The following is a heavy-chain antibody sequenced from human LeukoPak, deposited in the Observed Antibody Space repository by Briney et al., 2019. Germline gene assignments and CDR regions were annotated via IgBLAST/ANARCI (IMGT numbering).Heavy chain of an antibody. J-gene: IGHJ2*01. V-gene: IGHV4-34*01. CDR2: INHSGRT. Sequence: SETLSLTCAVYGGSFSDYYWSWIRQPPGKGLEWIGEINHSGRTNYNPSLKSRVTILVDTSKNEFSLKLTSVTAADTAVYYCARLGYNDYVARYFDLWGRGTLVTVSS. CDR1: GGSFSDYY. CDR3: ARLGYNDYVARYFDL. D-gene: IGHD5-24*01.